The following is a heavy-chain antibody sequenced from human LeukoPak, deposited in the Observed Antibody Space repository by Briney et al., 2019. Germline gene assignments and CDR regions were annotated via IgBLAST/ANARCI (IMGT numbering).Heavy chain of an antibody. Sequence: GGALRLCCAASGFTFSCYVMRWVPQAPGKGPEWVSTISIDGGRTYYADSVKGRFTVSRDTSKNTLYLQMNSLRAEDTAVYYCARKGIGSSRYQNMDVWGKGTTVTVSS. D-gene: IGHD6-25*01. CDR2: ISIDGGRT. J-gene: IGHJ6*03. CDR1: GFTFSCYV. CDR3: ARKGIGSSRYQNMDV. V-gene: IGHV3-23*01.